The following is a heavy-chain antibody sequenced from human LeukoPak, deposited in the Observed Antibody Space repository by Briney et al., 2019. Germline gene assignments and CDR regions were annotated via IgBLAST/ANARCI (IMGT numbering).Heavy chain of an antibody. Sequence: PGWSLRLSCATSGFTFRNYGMHWVRQAAGKGLEGVSFIWSDGNNRFYADSVKGRFTISRDNSKKMLYLQMDTLRAEDTALYYCAKDPGASVSGFYMDVWGKGTTVIVSS. CDR2: IWSDGNNR. V-gene: IGHV3-30*02. CDR3: AKDPGASVSGFYMDV. D-gene: IGHD2-8*02. CDR1: GFTFRNYG. J-gene: IGHJ6*03.